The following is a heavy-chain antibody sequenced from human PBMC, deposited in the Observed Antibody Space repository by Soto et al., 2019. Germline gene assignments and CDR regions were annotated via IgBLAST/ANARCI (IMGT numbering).Heavy chain of an antibody. CDR1: GFTFSSYG. CDR3: AKVTGYCDSTSCYRGGYYYYGMDV. Sequence: QVQLVESGGGVVQPGRSLRLSCAASGFTFSSYGMHWVRQAPGKGLEWVAVIAFDGSNKYYADAVTGRFTISRDNSKNTLYLQMNSLRAEDTALYYCAKVTGYCDSTSCYRGGYYYYGMDVWGQGTTVTVSS. V-gene: IGHV3-30*18. CDR2: IAFDGSNK. D-gene: IGHD2-2*02. J-gene: IGHJ6*02.